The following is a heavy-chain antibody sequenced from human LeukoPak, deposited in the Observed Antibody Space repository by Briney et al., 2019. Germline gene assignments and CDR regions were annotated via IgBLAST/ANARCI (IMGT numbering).Heavy chain of an antibody. J-gene: IGHJ4*02. D-gene: IGHD3-22*01. V-gene: IGHV3-30-3*01. CDR2: TSYDGSNK. CDR3: EALLTYYYDSSGYEAPVDY. CDR1: GFTFSSYA. Sequence: PGGSLRLSCAASGFTFSSYAMHWVRQAPGKGLEWVAVTSYDGSNKYYADSVKGRFTISRDNSKNTLYLQMNSLRAEDTAVYYCEALLTYYYDSSGYEAPVDYWGQGTLVTVSS.